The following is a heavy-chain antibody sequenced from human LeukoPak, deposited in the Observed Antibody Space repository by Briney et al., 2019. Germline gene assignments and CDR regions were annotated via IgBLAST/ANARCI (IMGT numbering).Heavy chain of an antibody. CDR1: GFTFSSYG. D-gene: IGHD3-16*01. V-gene: IGHV3-30*03. CDR2: ISYDGSNK. Sequence: PGGSLRLSCAASGFTFSSYGMDWVRQAPGKGLEWVAVISYDGSNKYYADSVKGRFTISRDNSKNTLCLQMNSLRAEDTAVYYCAREIYDVDALWGQGTLVTVSS. CDR3: AREIYDVDAL. J-gene: IGHJ4*02.